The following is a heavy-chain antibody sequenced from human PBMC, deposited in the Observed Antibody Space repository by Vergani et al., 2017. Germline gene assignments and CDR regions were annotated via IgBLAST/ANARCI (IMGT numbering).Heavy chain of an antibody. CDR2: ISSSRSTI. D-gene: IGHD6-13*01. CDR3: ARDRCSSWPLGIGWFDP. V-gene: IGHV3-11*04. Sequence: QVQLVESGGGLVKRGGSLRLSCAASGFTFSDYYMSWIRAAPGKGLEWVSYISSSRSTIYYADSVKGRFTISRDNAQNSLYLQMNSLRAEDTAVYYCARDRCSSWPLGIGWFDPWGQGTLVTVSS. J-gene: IGHJ5*02. CDR1: GFTFSDYY.